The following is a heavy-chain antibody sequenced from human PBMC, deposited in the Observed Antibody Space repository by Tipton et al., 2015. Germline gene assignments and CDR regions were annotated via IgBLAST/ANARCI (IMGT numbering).Heavy chain of an antibody. J-gene: IGHJ4*02. Sequence: GLVKPSETLSLTCTVSGGSISHYYWSWIRQPPGKGLEWLGHIYYSGSTNYNPSLKSRVTISVDTSKNQFSLKLSSVTAADTAVYYCARDRPPDYWGQGTLVTVSS. V-gene: IGHV4-59*01. CDR1: GGSISHYY. CDR3: ARDRPPDY. CDR2: IYYSGST. D-gene: IGHD1-14*01.